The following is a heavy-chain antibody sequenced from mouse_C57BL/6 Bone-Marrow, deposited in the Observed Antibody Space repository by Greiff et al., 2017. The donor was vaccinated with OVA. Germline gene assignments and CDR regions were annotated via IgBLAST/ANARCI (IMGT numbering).Heavy chain of an antibody. J-gene: IGHJ4*01. CDR2: IDPETGGT. V-gene: IGHV1-15*01. D-gene: IGHD2-5*01. CDR3: TRGYSNYYAMDY. CDR1: GYTFTDYE. Sequence: QVQLKESGAELVRPGASVTLSCKASGYTFTDYEMHWVKQTPVHGLEWIGAIDPETGGTAYNQKFKDKAILTADKSSSTAYMELRSLTSEDSAVDYCTRGYSNYYAMDYWGQGTSVTVSS.